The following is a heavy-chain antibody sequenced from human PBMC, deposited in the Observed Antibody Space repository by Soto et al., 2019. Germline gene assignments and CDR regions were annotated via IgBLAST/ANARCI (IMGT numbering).Heavy chain of an antibody. CDR3: ARNCRKENYFDY. V-gene: IGHV3-33*01. CDR2: IWYDGSNK. Sequence: GGSLRLSCAASGFTFSSYGMHWVRQAPGKGLEWVAVIWYDGSNKYYADSVKGRFTISRDNSKNTLYLQMNSLRAEDTAVYYCARNCRKENYFDYWGQGTLVTVSS. D-gene: IGHD1-1*01. CDR1: GFTFSSYG. J-gene: IGHJ4*02.